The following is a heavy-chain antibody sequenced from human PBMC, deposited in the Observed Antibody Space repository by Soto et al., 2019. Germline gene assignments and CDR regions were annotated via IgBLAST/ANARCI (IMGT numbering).Heavy chain of an antibody. D-gene: IGHD1-1*01. V-gene: IGHV3-23*01. J-gene: IGHJ4*02. Sequence: AGSLRLSCAASGFTFSSVAMAWVRQAPGKGLEWVSSITDSGGSTDYADSVKGRFTISRDNSRNTLYLQMNSLRADDTAVYYCAKLYWNPRYFDYWGQGTRVTVSS. CDR2: ITDSGGST. CDR1: GFTFSSVA. CDR3: AKLYWNPRYFDY.